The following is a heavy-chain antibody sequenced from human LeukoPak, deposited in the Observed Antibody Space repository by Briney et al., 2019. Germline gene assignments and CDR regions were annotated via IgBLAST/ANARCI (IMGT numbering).Heavy chain of an antibody. J-gene: IGHJ4*02. CDR2: IYSGGST. CDR1: GFTFSSYA. D-gene: IGHD6-13*01. Sequence: GGSLRLSCAASGFTFSSYAMSWVRQAPGKGLEWVSVIYSGGSTYYADSVKGRFTISRDNSKNTLYLQMNSLRAEDTAVYYCASETRGIAAASNWGQGTLVTVSS. CDR3: ASETRGIAAASN. V-gene: IGHV3-66*01.